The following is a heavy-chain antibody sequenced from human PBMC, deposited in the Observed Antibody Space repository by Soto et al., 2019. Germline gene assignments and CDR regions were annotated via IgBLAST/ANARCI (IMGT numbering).Heavy chain of an antibody. D-gene: IGHD3-22*01. CDR2: IHYSGST. Sequence: SETLSLTCPVSGGSISSGGYYWSWIRQHPGKGLEWIGYIHYSGSTYYNPSLKSRVTISVDTSKNQFSLKLSSVTAADTAVYYCARVPRYYDSSGYKRNWFDPWGQGTLVTVS. CDR3: ARVPRYYDSSGYKRNWFDP. V-gene: IGHV4-31*03. J-gene: IGHJ5*02. CDR1: GGSISSGGYY.